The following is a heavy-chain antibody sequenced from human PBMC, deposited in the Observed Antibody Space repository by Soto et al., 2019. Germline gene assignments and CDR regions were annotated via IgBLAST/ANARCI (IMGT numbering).Heavy chain of an antibody. D-gene: IGHD5-12*01. J-gene: IGHJ6*02. CDR3: ATPGGFGMDV. CDR1: GYNFATHW. CDR2: IFPGDAET. Sequence: GEPVKISWXGSGYNFATHWIGWVRHKAGKGLEWRGIIFPGDAETRYSPSFQGHITISADKSISIAYLRWSSLKASHTGMYYCATPGGFGMDVWGQGTTVTVSS. V-gene: IGHV5-51*01.